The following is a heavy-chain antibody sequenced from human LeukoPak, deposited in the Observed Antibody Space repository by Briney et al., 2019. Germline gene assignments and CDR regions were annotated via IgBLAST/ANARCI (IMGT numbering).Heavy chain of an antibody. CDR1: GFTFGDYG. V-gene: IGHV3-49*04. CDR2: IRSKAYGGTT. D-gene: IGHD2-15*01. Sequence: GGSLRLSCTASGFTFGDYGMSWVRQAPGRGREGVGFIRSKAYGGTTEYSASVKGRFTISRDDSNSIAYLQMTSLKIEDTAVYYCTRVQPPGYCSGGSCPDYWGQGTLVTVSS. CDR3: TRVQPPGYCSGGSCPDY. J-gene: IGHJ4*02.